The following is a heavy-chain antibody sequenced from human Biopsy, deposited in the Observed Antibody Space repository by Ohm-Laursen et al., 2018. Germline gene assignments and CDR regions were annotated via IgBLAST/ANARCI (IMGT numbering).Heavy chain of an antibody. D-gene: IGHD4-23*01. J-gene: IGHJ6*02. CDR2: ISSGGTTI. V-gene: IGHV3-11*01. CDR3: ARDTRWSPYHMDV. Sequence: GSLRLSCAASGFPFSDYYMRWIRQAPGKGLEWVSYISSGGTTIYYADSVKGRFTISSDNAKNSLYLQMNSLRADDTAVYYCARDTRWSPYHMDVWGQGTTVTVSS. CDR1: GFPFSDYY.